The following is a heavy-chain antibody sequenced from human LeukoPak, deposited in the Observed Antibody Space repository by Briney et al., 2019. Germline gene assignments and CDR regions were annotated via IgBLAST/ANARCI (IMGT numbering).Heavy chain of an antibody. J-gene: IGHJ4*02. V-gene: IGHV3-66*01. D-gene: IGHD6-19*01. CDR1: GFTVSSNY. CDR3: ARELSPHSSGWYGVPYFDY. CDR2: IYSGGST. Sequence: GGSLRLSCAASGFTVSSNYMSWVRQAPGKGLEWVSVIYSGGSTYYADSVKGRFTISRDNSKNTLYLQMNSLRAEDTAVYYCARELSPHSSGWYGVPYFDYWGQGTLVTVSS.